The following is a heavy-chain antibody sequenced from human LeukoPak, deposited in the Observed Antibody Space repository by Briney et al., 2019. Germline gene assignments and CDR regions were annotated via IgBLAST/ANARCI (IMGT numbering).Heavy chain of an antibody. J-gene: IGHJ4*02. Sequence: GGSLRLSCAASGFTFKKYDMTWVRQAPGKGLEWVAGIRGSGESTYYSDSVKGRFTISRDNAKNSLYLQMNSLRAEDTAVYYCARGRHYYDSSGEFDYWGQGTLVTVSS. V-gene: IGHV3-23*01. D-gene: IGHD3-22*01. CDR3: ARGRHYYDSSGEFDY. CDR1: GFTFKKYD. CDR2: IRGSGEST.